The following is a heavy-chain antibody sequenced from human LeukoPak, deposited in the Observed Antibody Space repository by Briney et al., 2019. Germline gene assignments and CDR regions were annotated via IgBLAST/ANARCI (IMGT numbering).Heavy chain of an antibody. V-gene: IGHV4-4*07. D-gene: IGHD3-22*01. CDR3: ARGTYFSDTHYFDY. J-gene: IGHJ4*02. CDR1: GGSISSDS. Sequence: PSETLSLTCTVSGGSISSDSWNWIRQPAGKGLEWIGRIYASGTTNYNPSLKSRVTMSIDTSKSQFSLQLASVTAADTAVYYCARGTYFSDTHYFDYWGQGTLVTVSS. CDR2: IYASGTT.